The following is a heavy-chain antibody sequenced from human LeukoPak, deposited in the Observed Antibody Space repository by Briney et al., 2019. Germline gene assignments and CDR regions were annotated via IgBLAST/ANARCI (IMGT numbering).Heavy chain of an antibody. V-gene: IGHV4-39*07. J-gene: IGHJ4*02. CDR3: ARSSYSSSSATDY. CDR2: IYYSGST. Sequence: SETLSLTCTVSGGSISSSSYYWGWIRQPPGKGLEWIGSIYYSGSTNYNPSLKSRVTISVDTSKNQFSLKLSSVTAADTAVYYCARSSYSSSSATDYWGQGTLVTVSS. D-gene: IGHD6-6*01. CDR1: GGSISSSSYY.